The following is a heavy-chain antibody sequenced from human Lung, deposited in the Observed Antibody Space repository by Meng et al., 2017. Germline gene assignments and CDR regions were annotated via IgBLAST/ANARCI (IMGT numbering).Heavy chain of an antibody. CDR2: INHSGST. CDR3: ARGPTTMAHDFDY. CDR1: GGSFSDYY. Sequence: QVQLQQWGAGHLKPSEPLSLTCVVSGGSFSDYYWSWIRQPPGKGLEWIGEINHSGSTNYNPSLESRATISVDTSQNNLSLKLSSVTAADSAVYYCARGPTTMAHDFDYWGQGTLVTVSS. D-gene: IGHD4-11*01. V-gene: IGHV4-34*01. J-gene: IGHJ4*02.